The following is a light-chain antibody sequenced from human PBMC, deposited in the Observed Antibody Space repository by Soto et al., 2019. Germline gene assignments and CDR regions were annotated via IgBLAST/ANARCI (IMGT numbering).Light chain of an antibody. CDR1: QGISNY. Sequence: DIQMTQSLSSLSASVGDRVTITCRASQGISNYLAWYQQKPGKVPKLLIYAASTLQSGVPSRFSGSGSGTDFTLTISSLQPEYVATYYCQKYNSASHTFGQGTKLQIK. V-gene: IGKV1-27*01. CDR3: QKYNSASHT. J-gene: IGKJ2*01. CDR2: AAS.